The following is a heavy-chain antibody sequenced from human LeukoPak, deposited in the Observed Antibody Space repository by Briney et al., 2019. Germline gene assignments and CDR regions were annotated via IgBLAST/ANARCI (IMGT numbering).Heavy chain of an antibody. D-gene: IGHD6-19*01. CDR3: ARVRSGWQNWFDP. CDR2: IYTSGST. Sequence: PSQTLSLTCTVSGGSISSGSYYWSWIRQPAGKGLEWIGRIYTSGSTNYNPSLKSRVTISVDTSKNQFSLKLSSVTAADTAVYYCARVRSGWQNWFDPWGQGTLVTVSS. J-gene: IGHJ5*02. V-gene: IGHV4-61*02. CDR1: GGSISSGSYY.